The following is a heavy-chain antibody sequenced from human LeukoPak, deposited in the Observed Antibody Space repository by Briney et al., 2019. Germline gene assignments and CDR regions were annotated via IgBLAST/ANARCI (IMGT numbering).Heavy chain of an antibody. CDR1: GFTLSSNY. D-gene: IGHD5/OR15-5a*01. J-gene: IGHJ4*02. CDR2: IYSGGST. V-gene: IGHV3-53*01. CDR3: ARDSLGMSTLDS. Sequence: GGSLRLSCAASGFTLSSNYMSWVRQAPGKGLEWVSVIYSGGSTYYADSVKGRFTISRDSSKNTLYLQMNSLRAEDTAVYYCARDSLGMSTLDSWGQGTLVTVSS.